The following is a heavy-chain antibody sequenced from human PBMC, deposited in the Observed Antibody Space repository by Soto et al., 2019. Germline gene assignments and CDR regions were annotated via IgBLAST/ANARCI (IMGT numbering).Heavy chain of an antibody. V-gene: IGHV3-53*01. D-gene: IGHD1-1*01. CDR2: IYGGGST. J-gene: IGHJ4*02. CDR1: GFTVSNTY. CDR3: AKGFNWTRVAS. Sequence: GGSLRLSCEVSGFTVSNTYMSWIRQAPGKGLEWVSIIYGGGSTYYTDSVKGRFTISKDNSKNTVSLQMNSLRAEDTALYYCAKGFNWTRVASWGQGTPVTVA.